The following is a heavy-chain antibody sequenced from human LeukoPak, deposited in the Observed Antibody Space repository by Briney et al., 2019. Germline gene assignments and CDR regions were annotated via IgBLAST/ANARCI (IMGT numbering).Heavy chain of an antibody. V-gene: IGHV3-23*03. J-gene: IGHJ4*02. CDR3: AKRAVPGNAFFDS. CDR1: GFTFGDYA. Sequence: GRSLRLSCTASGFTFGDYAMSWVRQAPGKGLEWVSVIYSGSSTYYADSVKGRFTISRDNSKNTLYLQMDSLRAEDTAIYYCAKRAVPGNAFFDSWGKGALVTVSS. D-gene: IGHD6-19*01. CDR2: IYSGSST.